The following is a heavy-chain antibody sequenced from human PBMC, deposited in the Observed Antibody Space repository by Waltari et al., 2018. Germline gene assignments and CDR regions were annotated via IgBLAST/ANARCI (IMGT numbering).Heavy chain of an antibody. J-gene: IGHJ4*02. D-gene: IGHD6-13*01. CDR1: GFSLSTSGMR. CDR2: IDWDDDK. V-gene: IGHV2-70*04. CDR3: ARTPIAAAGGLED. Sequence: QVTLKESGPALVKPTQTLTLTCTFSGFSLSTSGMRVSWIRQPPGKALEWLARIDWDDDKFYSTSLKTMLTISKDTSKNQVVLTRTNMDPVDTATYYCARTPIAAAGGLEDWGQGTLVTVSS.